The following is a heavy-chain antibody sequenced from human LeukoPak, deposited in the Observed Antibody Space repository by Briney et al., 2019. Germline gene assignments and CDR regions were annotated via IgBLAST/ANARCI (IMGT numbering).Heavy chain of an antibody. J-gene: IGHJ4*02. Sequence: GGSLRLSCAASGFSLSNYWMNWVRQAPGKGLEWVANIKQDGSEKNYVDSVKGRFSISRDNAKNSLILQMNSLRAEDTAVYYCAKVSWQSTNQDFDCWGQGTLVTVSS. CDR3: AKVSWQSTNQDFDC. CDR2: IKQDGSEK. CDR1: GFSLSNYW. V-gene: IGHV3-7*03. D-gene: IGHD5/OR15-5a*01.